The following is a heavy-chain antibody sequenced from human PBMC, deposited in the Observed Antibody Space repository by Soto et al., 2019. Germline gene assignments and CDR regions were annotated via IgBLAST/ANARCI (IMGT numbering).Heavy chain of an antibody. Sequence: QLHLVQSGAVVKKPGASVTVSCSASGYPVTAYSMHWVRQAPGRGLVWMGGINPATGAAKYTQTCQGRATLTRDTATSTVLMELSGLTSEDTAVFYCARGGGVGVAGSAAFDMWGQGTLVTVSS. V-gene: IGHV1-2*02. D-gene: IGHD3-3*01. CDR2: INPATGAA. CDR1: GYPVTAYS. CDR3: ARGGGVGVAGSAAFDM. J-gene: IGHJ3*02.